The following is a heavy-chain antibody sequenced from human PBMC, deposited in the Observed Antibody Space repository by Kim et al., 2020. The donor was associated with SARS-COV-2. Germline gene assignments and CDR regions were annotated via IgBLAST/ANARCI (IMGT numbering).Heavy chain of an antibody. D-gene: IGHD3-10*01. CDR2: INTNTGKP. V-gene: IGHV7-4-1*02. J-gene: IGHJ4*02. CDR3: AKDSGRDYYFDH. CDR1: GYPFTRSA. Sequence: ASVKVSCKASGYPFTRSALHWVRQAPGQGLELMVWINTNTGKPTYAQGFAGRFVFSLDTSVTTAYLQISVLKSEDTAVYFCAKDSGRDYYFDHWGQGTLVTVSS.